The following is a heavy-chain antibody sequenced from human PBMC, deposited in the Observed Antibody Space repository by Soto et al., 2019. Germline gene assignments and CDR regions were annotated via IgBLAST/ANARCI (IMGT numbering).Heavy chain of an antibody. CDR3: AKGSVVVAAKFDS. V-gene: IGHV3-23*01. D-gene: IGHD2-21*02. Sequence: GGSLRLSCAASGFTFSSYAMSWVRQAPGKGLEWVSAISSSGYSTYYTDSVKGRFTISRDNSKNTMYLQMNNLSAEDTAVYYCAKGSVVVAAKFDSWGQGTLVTVSS. J-gene: IGHJ4*02. CDR2: ISSSGYST. CDR1: GFTFSSYA.